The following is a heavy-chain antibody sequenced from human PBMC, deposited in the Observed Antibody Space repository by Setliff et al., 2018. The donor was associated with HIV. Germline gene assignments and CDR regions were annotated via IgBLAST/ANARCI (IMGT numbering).Heavy chain of an antibody. CDR2: INHGGST. CDR1: GYSISSGYY. J-gene: IGHJ4*02. Sequence: KTSETLSLTCAVSGYSISSGYYWGWIRQTPGKWLEWIGAINHGGSTNYNPSLKSRVTILVDTSKNHFSLKLTSVTAADTAVYYCARGPTRFYFDYWGQGMLVTVSS. CDR3: ARGPTRFYFDY. D-gene: IGHD1-1*01. V-gene: IGHV4-38-2*01.